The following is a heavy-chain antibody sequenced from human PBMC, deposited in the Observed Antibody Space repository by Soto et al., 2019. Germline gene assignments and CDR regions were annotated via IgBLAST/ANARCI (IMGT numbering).Heavy chain of an antibody. V-gene: IGHV4-31*03. D-gene: IGHD4-17*01. Sequence: SETLSLTCTVSGGSISSGGYYWSWIRQHPGKGLEWIGYIYYSGSTYYNPSLKSRVTISVDTSKNQFSPKLSSVTAADTAVYYCASSTVTSNYYYYYGMDVWGQGTTVTVSS. CDR1: GGSISSGGYY. CDR3: ASSTVTSNYYYYYGMDV. CDR2: IYYSGST. J-gene: IGHJ6*02.